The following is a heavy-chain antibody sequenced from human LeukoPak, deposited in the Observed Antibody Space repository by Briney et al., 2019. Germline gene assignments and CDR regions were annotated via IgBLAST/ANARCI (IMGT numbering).Heavy chain of an antibody. V-gene: IGHV3-9*01. CDR3: AKDMGSEGYSFDY. CDR1: GSTFDDYA. J-gene: IGHJ4*02. CDR2: ISWNSGST. D-gene: IGHD3-10*01. Sequence: GGSLRPSCPPSGSTFDDYAMHCVRHPPGNGLEWVSGISWNSGSTSHAESMTGRLTISRDTAKNSLSLQMHSLRADDTALYYCAKDMGSEGYSFDYWGQGTLVTVSS.